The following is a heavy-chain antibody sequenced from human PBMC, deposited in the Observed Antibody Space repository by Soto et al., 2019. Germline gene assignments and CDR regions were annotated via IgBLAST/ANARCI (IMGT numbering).Heavy chain of an antibody. CDR3: AKGRELLHYYGMDV. V-gene: IGHV3-30*18. CDR2: ISYDGSNK. CDR1: GFTFSSYG. J-gene: IGHJ6*02. D-gene: IGHD1-26*01. Sequence: QVQLVESGGGVVQPGRSLRLSCAASGFTFSSYGMHWVRQAPGKGLEWVAVISYDGSNKYYADSVKGRFTISRDNSKNTLYLQMNSLRAEDTAVYYCAKGRELLHYYGMDVWGQGTTVTVSS.